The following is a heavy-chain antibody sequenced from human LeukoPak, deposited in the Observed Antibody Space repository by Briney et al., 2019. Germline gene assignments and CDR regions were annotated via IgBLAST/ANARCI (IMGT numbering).Heavy chain of an antibody. V-gene: IGHV3-23*01. CDR1: GFTFSSYG. CDR2: MSGSGGST. CDR3: AKDPTLPPPYFDY. Sequence: PGGSLRLSCAASGFTFSSYGRSWVRQAPGKGLEWVSAMSGSGGSTYYADSVKGRFTISRDNSKNTLYLQMNSLRAEDTAVYYCAKDPTLPPPYFDYWGQGTLVTVSS. J-gene: IGHJ4*02.